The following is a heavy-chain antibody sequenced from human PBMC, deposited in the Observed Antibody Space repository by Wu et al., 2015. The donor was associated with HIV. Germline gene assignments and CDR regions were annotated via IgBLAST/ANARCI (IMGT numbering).Heavy chain of an antibody. Sequence: QVQLAQSGTEVKKPGASVTVSCKASGYIFTDYNLHWVRHAPGQGLEWMGGFDPEDGETIYAQKFQGRVTMTEDTSTDTAYMELSSLRSEDTAVYYCATVLRAADPDAFDIWGQGTMVTVSS. V-gene: IGHV1-24*01. D-gene: IGHD2-15*01. CDR2: FDPEDGET. CDR3: ATVLRAADPDAFDI. CDR1: GYIFTDYN. J-gene: IGHJ3*02.